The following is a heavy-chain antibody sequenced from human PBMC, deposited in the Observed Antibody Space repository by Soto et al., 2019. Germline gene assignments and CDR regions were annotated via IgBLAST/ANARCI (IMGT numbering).Heavy chain of an antibody. D-gene: IGHD6-19*01. CDR2: ISYDGSNK. CDR3: AKSEQWLVPSVRGYFDY. Sequence: GGSLRLSCAASGFTFSSYGMHWVRQAPGKGLEWVAVISYDGSNKYYADSVKGRFTISRDNSKNTLYLQMNSLRAEDTAVYYCAKSEQWLVPSVRGYFDYWGQGTLVTVSS. CDR1: GFTFSSYG. J-gene: IGHJ4*02. V-gene: IGHV3-30*18.